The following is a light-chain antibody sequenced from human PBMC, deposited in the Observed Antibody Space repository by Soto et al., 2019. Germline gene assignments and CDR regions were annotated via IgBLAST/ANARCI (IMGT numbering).Light chain of an antibody. CDR3: ISYTTSNTWV. CDR1: SNDVGGYNF. CDR2: EVS. Sequence: QSVLTQPASVSGSPGQSITISCTGTSNDVGGYNFVSWYQQHPGKAPKLMIYEVSNRPSGVSNRFSGSKSANTASLTISGLQSEDEADYYCISYTTSNTWVFGGGTKVTVL. V-gene: IGLV2-14*03. J-gene: IGLJ3*02.